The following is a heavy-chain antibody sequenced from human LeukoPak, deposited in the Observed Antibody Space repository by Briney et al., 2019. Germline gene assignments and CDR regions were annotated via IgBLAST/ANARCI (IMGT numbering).Heavy chain of an antibody. D-gene: IGHD3-22*01. J-gene: IGHJ4*02. CDR1: GFTFTAHS. CDR2: ISSDSTYK. V-gene: IGHV3-21*01. CDR3: AREYDSKGRFDH. Sequence: GGSLRLSCAISGFTFTAHSMNWVRQAPGKGLEWVSFISSDSTYKYYGDSVKGRFTISRDNANVYLQMNSLRAEDTATYHCAREYDSKGRFDHWRQGNLVTVSS.